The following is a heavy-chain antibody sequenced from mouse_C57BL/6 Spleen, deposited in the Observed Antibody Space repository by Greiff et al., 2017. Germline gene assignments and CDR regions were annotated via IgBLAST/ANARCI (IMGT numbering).Heavy chain of an antibody. CDR3: ARYGGDY. CDR1: GFTFTDYY. V-gene: IGHV7-3*01. J-gene: IGHJ2*01. CDR2: ISHKANGYTS. Sequence: EVQLMQSGAGLVQPGGSLSLSCAASGFTFTDYYMSWVRQPPGQALEWFGFISHKANGYTSEYSASVKGPFTISRDNSQSILYLQMNALGAEDSATYDCARYGGDYWGQGTTLTVSS.